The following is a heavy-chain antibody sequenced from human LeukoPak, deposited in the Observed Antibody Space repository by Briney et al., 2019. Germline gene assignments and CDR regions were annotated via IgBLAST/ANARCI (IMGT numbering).Heavy chain of an antibody. CDR2: IYPGDSDT. J-gene: IGHJ4*02. Sequence: GESLKISCRGSGYSFTSYWIGWVRQMPGKGLEWMGIIYPGDSDTRYSPSFQGQVTISADRSISTAYLQWSSLKASDTAMYYCASGYSSSWYYFDYWGQGTLVTVSS. CDR3: ASGYSSSWYYFDY. V-gene: IGHV5-51*01. D-gene: IGHD6-13*01. CDR1: GYSFTSYW.